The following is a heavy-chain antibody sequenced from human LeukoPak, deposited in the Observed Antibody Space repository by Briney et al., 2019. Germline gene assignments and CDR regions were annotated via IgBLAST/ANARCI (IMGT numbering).Heavy chain of an antibody. J-gene: IGHJ4*02. Sequence: ASVKVSCKASGYTFTGYYMHWVRQAPGQGLEWMGWINPNSGGTNYAQKFQGRVTMTRDTSINTAYKELSRLRSDDTAVYYCARDSFGHDNDFDYWGQGTLVTVSS. CDR3: ARDSFGHDNDFDY. CDR2: INPNSGGT. D-gene: IGHD3-10*01. CDR1: GYTFTGYY. V-gene: IGHV1-2*02.